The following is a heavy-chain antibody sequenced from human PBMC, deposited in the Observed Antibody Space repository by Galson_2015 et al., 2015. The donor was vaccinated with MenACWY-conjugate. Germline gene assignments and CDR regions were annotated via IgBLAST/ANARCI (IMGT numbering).Heavy chain of an antibody. Sequence: SLRLSCAASGFTFSSYSMNWVRQAPGKGLEWVSSISRSSSIYYAASVKGRFTISRDNAKNSLYLQMNSLRAEDKDVSYCARDTSSPPYYYYGMDVWGQGTPVTVSS. CDR2: ISRSSSI. CDR3: ARDTSSPPYYYYGMDV. V-gene: IGHV3-21*01. CDR1: GFTFSSYS. D-gene: IGHD6-13*01. J-gene: IGHJ6*02.